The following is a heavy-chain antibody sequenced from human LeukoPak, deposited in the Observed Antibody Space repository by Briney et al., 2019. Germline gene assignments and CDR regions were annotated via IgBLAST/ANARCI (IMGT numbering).Heavy chain of an antibody. Sequence: GGSLRLSCAASRFTFSTYNMNWVRQAPGKGLEWVSSVGYSSTYTYYADSVKGRFTISRDNAKNSLYLQMNSLRAEDTAVYYCASGDYAFDYWGQGTLVTVSS. CDR3: ASGDYAFDY. J-gene: IGHJ4*02. CDR2: VGYSSTYT. D-gene: IGHD4-17*01. CDR1: RFTFSTYN. V-gene: IGHV3-21*01.